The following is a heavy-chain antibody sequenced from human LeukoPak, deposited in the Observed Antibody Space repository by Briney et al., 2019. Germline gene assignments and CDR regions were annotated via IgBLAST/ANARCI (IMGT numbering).Heavy chain of an antibody. Sequence: ASVKVSCKASGYTFTGYYMHWVRQAPGQGLEWMGWINPNSGGTNYAQKFQGRVTMTRDTSISTAYMELSRLRSDDTAVYYCASSSTGAGAAYHYYYMDVWGKGTTVTVSS. CDR1: GYTFTGYY. CDR2: INPNSGGT. J-gene: IGHJ6*03. V-gene: IGHV1-2*02. D-gene: IGHD6-13*01. CDR3: ASSSTGAGAAYHYYYMDV.